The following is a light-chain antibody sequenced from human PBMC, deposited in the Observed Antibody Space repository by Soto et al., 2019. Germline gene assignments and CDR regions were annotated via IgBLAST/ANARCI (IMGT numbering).Light chain of an antibody. Sequence: QSALTQPASVSGSPGRSVTISCTGSSSDVGDFNYVSWYQHLPGRAPKLIIYDVTNRPSGISYRFSASKSGRTASLTISGLQAEDEADYYCSSYSSSPTHAVFGGGTKLTVL. CDR1: SSDVGDFNY. CDR3: SSYSSSPTHAV. J-gene: IGLJ2*01. CDR2: DVT. V-gene: IGLV2-14*03.